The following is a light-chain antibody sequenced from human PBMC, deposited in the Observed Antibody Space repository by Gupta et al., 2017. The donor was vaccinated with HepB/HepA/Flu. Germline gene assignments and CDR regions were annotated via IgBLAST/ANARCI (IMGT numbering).Light chain of an antibody. CDR3: CSYAGSYTHYV. V-gene: IGLV2-11*01. Sequence: SALTQPRPVSGSPVQSVTISCTGTSSDVGGYNYVSWYQHHPGKAPKLLIYVVNKRPSGVPDRFAGSKSGNTASLTISGLQADDEADYCCCSYAGSYTHYVFGTGTKVTVL. CDR1: SSDVGGYNY. CDR2: VVN. J-gene: IGLJ1*01.